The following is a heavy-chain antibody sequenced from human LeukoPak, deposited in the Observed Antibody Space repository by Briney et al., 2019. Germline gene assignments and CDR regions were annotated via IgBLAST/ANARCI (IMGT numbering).Heavy chain of an antibody. CDR3: ARTSSGWYRAEYFDY. D-gene: IGHD6-19*01. J-gene: IGHJ4*02. V-gene: IGHV4-59*01. CDR1: GGSISSYY. CDR2: IYYSGST. Sequence: SETLSLTCTVSGGSISSYYWSWIRQPPGKGLEWIGYIYYSGSTNYNPSLKSRVTISVDTSKNQFSLKLSSVTAADTAVYYCARTSSGWYRAEYFDYWGQGTLVTVSS.